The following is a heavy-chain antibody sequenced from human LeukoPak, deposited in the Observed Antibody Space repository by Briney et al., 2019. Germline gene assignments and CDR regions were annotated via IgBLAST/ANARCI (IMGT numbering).Heavy chain of an antibody. J-gene: IGHJ4*02. CDR2: ISAYNGNT. V-gene: IGHV1-18*01. CDR3: ARSLARYYYDSSGPIDY. CDR1: GYTFTSYG. D-gene: IGHD3-22*01. Sequence: GASVKVSCKASGYTFTSYGISWVRQAPGQGLEWMGWISAYNGNTNYAQKLQGRVTMTTDTSTSTAYMELRSLRSDDTAVYYCARSLARYYYDSSGPIDYWGQGTLVTVSS.